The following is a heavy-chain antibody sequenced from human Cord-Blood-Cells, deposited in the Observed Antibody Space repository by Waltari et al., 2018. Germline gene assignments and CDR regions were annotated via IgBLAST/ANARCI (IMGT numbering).Heavy chain of an antibody. V-gene: IGHV4-34*01. Sequence: QVQLQQWGAGLLQPSEPLSLTCAVYGGSFSGYYWSWIRQPPGKGLEWIGEINHSGSTNDNPSLKGRVTISVDTSMNQFSLKLSSVTAADTAVYYCAQLKNSGSYYNYFDYWGQGTLVTVSS. CDR2: INHSGST. D-gene: IGHD3-10*01. J-gene: IGHJ4*02. CDR1: GGSFSGYY. CDR3: AQLKNSGSYYNYFDY.